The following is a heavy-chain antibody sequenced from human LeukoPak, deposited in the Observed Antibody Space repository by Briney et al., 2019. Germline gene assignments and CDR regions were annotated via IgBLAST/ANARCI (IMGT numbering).Heavy chain of an antibody. CDR3: AKDYYDSSVGYYFDY. J-gene: IGHJ4*02. CDR2: ISGSGGST. CDR1: GFTFSSYA. D-gene: IGHD3-22*01. Sequence: GGSLRLSCAASGFTFSSYAMSWVRQTPEKGLEWVSAISGSGGSTYYADSVKGRFTISRDNSKNTLYLQMNSLRAEDTAVYYCAKDYYDSSVGYYFDYWGQGTLVTVSS. V-gene: IGHV3-23*01.